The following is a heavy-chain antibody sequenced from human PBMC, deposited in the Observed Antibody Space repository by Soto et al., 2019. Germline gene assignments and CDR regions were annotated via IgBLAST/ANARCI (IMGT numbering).Heavy chain of an antibody. CDR1: GGSISSGGYY. Sequence: QVQLQESGPGLVKPSQTLSLTCTVSGGSISSGGYYWSWIRQHPGKGLEWIGYIYHSGSTYYNPSLKSRVTISVDTSKNQFSLKLSSVTAADTAVYYCARGAAAGKNWFDPWGQGTLVTVSS. J-gene: IGHJ5*02. CDR2: IYHSGST. V-gene: IGHV4-31*03. CDR3: ARGAAAGKNWFDP. D-gene: IGHD6-13*01.